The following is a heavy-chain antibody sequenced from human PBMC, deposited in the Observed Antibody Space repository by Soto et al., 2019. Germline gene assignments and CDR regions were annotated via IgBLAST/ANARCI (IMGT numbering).Heavy chain of an antibody. Sequence: QVQLVESGGGVAQPGRSLRLSCAASGFTFSSYGMHWVRQAPGKGLEWVAVIWYDGSNKYYADSVKGRFTISRDNSKNTLYLEMNGLRAEDRAVFCCARGGAAGVSFDYWGQGTLVTVSS. CDR3: ARGGAAGVSFDY. D-gene: IGHD1-26*01. J-gene: IGHJ4*02. CDR1: GFTFSSYG. CDR2: IWYDGSNK. V-gene: IGHV3-33*01.